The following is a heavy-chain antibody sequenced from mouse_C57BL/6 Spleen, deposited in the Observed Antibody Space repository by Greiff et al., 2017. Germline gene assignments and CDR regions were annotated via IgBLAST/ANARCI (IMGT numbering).Heavy chain of an antibody. CDR3: ARYYYGSSPVLDV. CDR1: GYTFTSYW. Sequence: QVQLQQPGAELVMPGASVKLSCKASGYTFTSYWMHWVKQRPGQGLEWIGEIDPSDSYTNYNQKFKGKSTLTVDKSSSTAYMQLSSLTSEDASVYYCARYYYGSSPVLDVWGTGTTVTVSS. J-gene: IGHJ1*03. CDR2: IDPSDSYT. V-gene: IGHV1-69*01. D-gene: IGHD1-1*01.